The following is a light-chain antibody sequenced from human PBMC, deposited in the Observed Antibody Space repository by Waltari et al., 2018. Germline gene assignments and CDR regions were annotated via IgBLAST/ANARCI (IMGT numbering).Light chain of an antibody. CDR1: SSDVGGYNF. V-gene: IGLV2-23*02. J-gene: IGLJ2*01. Sequence: QSALTQPASVSGSPGQSITISCMGPSSDVGGYNFFSWYQQHPGKAPKLMIHDVTKRPSGVSNRFSGSKSGNTASLTISGLQAEDEADYYCCSYVGGGTLVFGGGTNVTVL. CDR2: DVT. CDR3: CSYVGGGTLV.